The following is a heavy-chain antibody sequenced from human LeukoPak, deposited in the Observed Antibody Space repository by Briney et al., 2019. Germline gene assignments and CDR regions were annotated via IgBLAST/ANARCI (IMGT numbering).Heavy chain of an antibody. CDR2: INHSGST. CDR1: GGSFSGYY. Sequence: SETLSLTCAVYGGSFSGYYWSWIRQPPGKGLEWIGEINHSGSTNYNPSLKSRVTISVDTFKNQFSLKLSSVTAADTAVYYCARSDYYYYMDVWGKGTTVTVSS. J-gene: IGHJ6*03. CDR3: ARSDYYYYMDV. V-gene: IGHV4-34*01.